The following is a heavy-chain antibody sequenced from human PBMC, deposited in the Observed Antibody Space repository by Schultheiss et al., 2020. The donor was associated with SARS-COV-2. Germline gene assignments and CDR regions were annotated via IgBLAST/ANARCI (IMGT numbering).Heavy chain of an antibody. CDR2: INPNSGGT. Sequence: ASVKVSCKASGYTFTGYYMHWVRQAPGQGLEWMGWINPNSGGTNYAQKFQGRVTMTRDTSITTAYMELSSLRSEDTAVYYCTTPTGYWGQGTLVTVSS. D-gene: IGHD1-14*01. V-gene: IGHV1-2*02. CDR1: GYTFTGYY. J-gene: IGHJ4*02. CDR3: TTPTGY.